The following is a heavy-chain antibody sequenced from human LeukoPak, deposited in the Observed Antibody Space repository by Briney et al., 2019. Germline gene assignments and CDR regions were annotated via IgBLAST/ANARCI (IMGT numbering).Heavy chain of an antibody. CDR1: GYSFTSYW. V-gene: IGHV5-51*01. D-gene: IGHD2-2*01. Sequence: GESLKISCKGSGYSFTSYWIGWVRQMPGKGLEWTGIIYPGDSDTRYSPSFQGQVTISADKSISTAYLQWSSLKASDTAMYYCASSLSDCSSTSCYPKGGAFDIWGQGTMVTVSS. CDR3: ASSLSDCSSTSCYPKGGAFDI. J-gene: IGHJ3*02. CDR2: IYPGDSDT.